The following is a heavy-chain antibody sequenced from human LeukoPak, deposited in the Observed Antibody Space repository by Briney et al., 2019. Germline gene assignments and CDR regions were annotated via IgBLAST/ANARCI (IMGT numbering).Heavy chain of an antibody. Sequence: GGSLRLSCAASGFTFSNYWMTWVRQAPGKGLEWVAHINQDGSEEHYMDSVKARFAISRDNAKNSLSLQMNSLRAEDTAVYYCVRDGGVSGYDLLDYWGRGTLVTVSS. J-gene: IGHJ4*02. CDR1: GFTFSNYW. CDR3: VRDGGVSGYDLLDY. CDR2: INQDGSEE. V-gene: IGHV3-7*01. D-gene: IGHD5-12*01.